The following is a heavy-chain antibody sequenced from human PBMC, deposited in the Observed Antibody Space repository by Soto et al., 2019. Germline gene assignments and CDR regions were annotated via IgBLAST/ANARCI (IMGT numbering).Heavy chain of an antibody. CDR1: GYTLTELS. J-gene: IGHJ6*02. V-gene: IGHV1-24*01. Sequence: ASVKVSCKVSGYTLTELSMHWVRHAPGKGXEWMGGFDPEDGETIYAQKFQGRVTMTEDKSTDTAYMELSSLRSEDTAVYYCATVRSHCISTSCSHYYYYGMDVWSQGTSGTVSS. D-gene: IGHD2-2*01. CDR2: FDPEDGET. CDR3: ATVRSHCISTSCSHYYYYGMDV.